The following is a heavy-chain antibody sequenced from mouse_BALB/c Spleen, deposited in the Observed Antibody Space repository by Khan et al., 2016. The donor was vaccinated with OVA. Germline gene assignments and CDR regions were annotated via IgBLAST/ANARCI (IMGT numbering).Heavy chain of an antibody. V-gene: IGHV3-2*02. D-gene: IGHD2-3*01. J-gene: IGHJ4*01. CDR1: GYSITSDYA. CDR2: INYSGSA. Sequence: EVQLQESGPGLVKPSQSLSLTCTVTGYSITSDYAWNWIRQFPGNKLEWMGYINYSGSANYNPSLNSRISITRDTSKNQFFLQLKSVTTEDKATYYCARDGSRYNYAMDHWGQGTSVTVSS. CDR3: ARDGSRYNYAMDH.